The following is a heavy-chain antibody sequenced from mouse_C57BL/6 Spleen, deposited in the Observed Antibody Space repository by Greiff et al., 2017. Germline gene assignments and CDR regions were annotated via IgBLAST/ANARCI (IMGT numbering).Heavy chain of an antibody. CDR3: ARPGTLSYWYFDV. V-gene: IGHV1-80*01. Sequence: VQLKESGAELVKPGASVKISCKASGYAFSSYWMNWVKQRPGKGLEWIGQIYPGDGDTNYNGKFKGKATLTADKSSSTAYMQLSSLTSEDSAVYVCARPGTLSYWYFDVWGTGTTVTVSS. CDR1: GYAFSSYW. J-gene: IGHJ1*03. D-gene: IGHD3-3*01. CDR2: IYPGDGDT.